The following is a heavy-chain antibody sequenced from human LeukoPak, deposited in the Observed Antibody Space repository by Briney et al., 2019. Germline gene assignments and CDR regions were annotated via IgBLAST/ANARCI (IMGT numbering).Heavy chain of an antibody. CDR2: IGPHSSAT. CDR1: GFTFTDYY. CDR3: AREGNGLLSKDFDY. D-gene: IGHD2/OR15-2a*01. V-gene: IGHV1-2*02. J-gene: IGHJ4*02. Sequence: ASMKVSCKSSGFTFTDYYIHGVRQAPGRGLEGVGYIGPHSSATSSPQEFQGRGTMTRDTSMSTAYMELTRLTSDDPAVYYCAREGNGLLSKDFDYWGQGTLVTVSS.